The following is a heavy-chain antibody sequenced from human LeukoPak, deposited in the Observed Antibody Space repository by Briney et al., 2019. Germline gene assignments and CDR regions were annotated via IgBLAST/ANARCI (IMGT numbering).Heavy chain of an antibody. Sequence: SGTLSLTCAVSGGSISSYYWSWIRQPPGKGLEWFGHIYNSGSTTYNPSLKSRINISMDASKNQFSLTLSSVTAADTAVSYYARERSGIAARPWYCDVWGRGTLVTVSS. CDR1: GGSISSYY. CDR3: ARERSGIAARPWYCDV. CDR2: IYNSGST. J-gene: IGHJ2*01. V-gene: IGHV4-59*01. D-gene: IGHD6-6*01.